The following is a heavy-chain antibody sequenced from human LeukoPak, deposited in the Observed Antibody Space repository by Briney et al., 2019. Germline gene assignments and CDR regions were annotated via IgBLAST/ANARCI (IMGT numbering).Heavy chain of an antibody. V-gene: IGHV3-23*01. Sequence: GGSLRLSCAASGFTFSSYAMSWVRQAPGKGLEWVSAISGSGGSAYYADSVKGRFTISRDNSKNTLYLQMNSLRAEDTAVYYCARKRSYYYDSSGYYDPRIDWFDPWGQGTLVTVSS. CDR2: ISGSGGSA. J-gene: IGHJ5*02. D-gene: IGHD3-22*01. CDR3: ARKRSYYYDSSGYYDPRIDWFDP. CDR1: GFTFSSYA.